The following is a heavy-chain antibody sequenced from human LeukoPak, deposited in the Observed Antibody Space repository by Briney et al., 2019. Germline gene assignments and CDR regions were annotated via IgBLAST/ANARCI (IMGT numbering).Heavy chain of an antibody. CDR3: ARALLWFGELLGTDY. CDR1: GFTFSSYA. Sequence: GGSLRLSCAASGFTFSSYAMHWVRQAPGKGLEWVAVISYDGSNKYYADSVKGRFTISRDNSKNTLCLQMNSLRAEDTAVYYCARALLWFGELLGTDYWGQGTLVTVSS. CDR2: ISYDGSNK. D-gene: IGHD3-10*01. J-gene: IGHJ4*02. V-gene: IGHV3-30*04.